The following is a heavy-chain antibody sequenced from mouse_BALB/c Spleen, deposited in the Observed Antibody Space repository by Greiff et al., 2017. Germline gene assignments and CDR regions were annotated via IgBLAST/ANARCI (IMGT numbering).Heavy chain of an antibody. Sequence: EVQVVESGGGLVKPGGSLKLSCAASGFAFSSYDMSWVRQTPEKRLEWVAYISSGGGSTYYPDTVKGRFTISRDNAKNTLYLQMSSLKSEDTAMYYCARQGGSYAMDYWGQGTSVTVSS. CDR1: GFAFSSYD. J-gene: IGHJ4*01. CDR2: ISSGGGST. CDR3: ARQGGSYAMDY. D-gene: IGHD1-1*02. V-gene: IGHV5-12-1*01.